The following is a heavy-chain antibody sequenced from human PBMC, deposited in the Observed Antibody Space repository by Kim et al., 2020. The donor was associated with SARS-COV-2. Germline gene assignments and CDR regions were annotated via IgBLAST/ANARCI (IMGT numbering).Heavy chain of an antibody. CDR3: ARDGGFCSVGACYTAHDF. V-gene: IGHV3-7*03. CDR2: TKEDGSEE. J-gene: IGHJ4*02. Sequence: GGSLRLSCVASGFMFRGYWMSWVRQAPGKGLEWVASTKEDGSEEYYVDSVKGRFTISRDNARNTLYLQMNSLRADDTAVYYCARDGGFCSVGACYTAHDFWGQGTLATVSS. D-gene: IGHD2-15*01. CDR1: GFMFRGYW.